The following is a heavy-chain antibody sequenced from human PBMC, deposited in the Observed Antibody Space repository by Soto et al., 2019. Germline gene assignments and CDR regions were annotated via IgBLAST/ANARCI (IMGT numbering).Heavy chain of an antibody. J-gene: IGHJ4*02. CDR2: IKQDGGDK. D-gene: IGHD6-19*01. CDR3: ARVAGLAGHV. V-gene: IGHV3-7*01. Sequence: EAQLMESGGGLVQPGGSLRLSCAASGFTFSSYWMSWVRQAPGKGLEWVANIKQDGGDKYYVDSVKGRFIISRDNAKNSLSLHMDSLRAEDTAVYYCARVAGLAGHVWGQGTLVTVSS. CDR1: GFTFSSYW.